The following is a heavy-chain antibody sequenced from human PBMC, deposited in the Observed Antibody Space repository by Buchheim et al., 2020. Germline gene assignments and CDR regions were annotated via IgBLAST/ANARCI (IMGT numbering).Heavy chain of an antibody. CDR3: ARYCSGTSCYGNYFDY. J-gene: IGHJ4*02. V-gene: IGHV3-74*01. Sequence: EVQLVESGGGLVQPGGSLRLSCAASGFTFSSYWMHWLRQAPGKGLVWVSRINGDGTTTTYADSVKGRFSISRDNAKNTLYLQMNSLRAEDTAVYYCARYCSGTSCYGNYFDYWGQGIL. CDR2: INGDGTTT. D-gene: IGHD2-2*01. CDR1: GFTFSSYW.